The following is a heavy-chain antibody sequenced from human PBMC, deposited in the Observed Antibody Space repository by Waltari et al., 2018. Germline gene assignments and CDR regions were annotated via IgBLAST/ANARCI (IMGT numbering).Heavy chain of an antibody. J-gene: IGHJ4*02. CDR1: GFSFSSYW. Sequence: EVQLVESGGGLVQPGGSLRLSCAASGFSFSSYWMTWFRQAPGTGLEWVATIKPDGSGKFYVDSVKGRFSISRDNAKNSRYLQMNSLRAEDTAIFYCARMGAGRAPDYWGQGTLVTVSS. D-gene: IGHD3-16*01. CDR2: IKPDGSGK. V-gene: IGHV3-7*03. CDR3: ARMGAGRAPDY.